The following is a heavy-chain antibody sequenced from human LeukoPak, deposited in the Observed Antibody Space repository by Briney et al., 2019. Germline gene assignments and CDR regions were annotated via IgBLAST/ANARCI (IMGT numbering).Heavy chain of an antibody. CDR3: ARAYCSSTSCYSRGYYYYYMDV. J-gene: IGHJ6*03. Sequence: SETLSLTCTVSGGSISSHYWSWIRQPPGKGLEWIGYIYYSGSTNYNPSLKGRVTISVDTSKNQFSLKLSSVTAADTAVYYCARAYCSSTSCYSRGYYYYYMDVWCKGTTVTVSS. CDR1: GGSISSHY. CDR2: IYYSGST. D-gene: IGHD2-2*01. V-gene: IGHV4-59*11.